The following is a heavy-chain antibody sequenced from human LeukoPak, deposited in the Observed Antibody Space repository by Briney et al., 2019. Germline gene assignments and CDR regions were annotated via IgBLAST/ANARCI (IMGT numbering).Heavy chain of an antibody. D-gene: IGHD4-11*01. CDR3: AKDLHDYGNYVGWFDS. Sequence: GGSLRLSCAASGFTFSSYAMSWVRQAPGKGLEWVSAISGSGGSTYYADSVKGRFTISRDHSKTTLFLQMNSLRAEDTAVYYCAKDLHDYGNYVGWFDSWGQGTLVTVSS. CDR1: GFTFSSYA. CDR2: ISGSGGST. V-gene: IGHV3-23*01. J-gene: IGHJ5*01.